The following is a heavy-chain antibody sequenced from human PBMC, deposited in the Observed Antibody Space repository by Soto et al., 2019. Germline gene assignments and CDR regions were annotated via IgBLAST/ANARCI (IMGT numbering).Heavy chain of an antibody. CDR2: IYSGGNT. CDR1: GGSSSSTTYY. CDR3: AGQSYESRGYFDAY. V-gene: IGHV4-39*01. J-gene: IGHJ4*02. Sequence: QLLLQESGPGLVKPSETLSLTCTVSGGSSSSTTYYWGWIRQSPGKGLEWIGNIYSGGNTYYNPSLKSRVTISVDTSKSHLSLQLISVTAADSAVCYCAGQSYESRGYFDAYWGQGTLVTVSS. D-gene: IGHD3-22*01.